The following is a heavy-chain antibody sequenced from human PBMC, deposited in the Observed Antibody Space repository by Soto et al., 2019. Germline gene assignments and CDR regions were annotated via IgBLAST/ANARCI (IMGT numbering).Heavy chain of an antibody. V-gene: IGHV3-23*01. CDR1: GFNFRAYG. J-gene: IGHJ4*02. CDR2: ISQSAGGNT. CDR3: AGWNYDY. Sequence: VGSLRLSCAASGFNFRAYGMMWVRQAPGKGLEWVSAISQSAGGNTYYADSVKGRFTISRDDSTNTLYLQMDSLRPEDTAQYYCAGWNYDYWGQGTQVTVSS. D-gene: IGHD1-7*01.